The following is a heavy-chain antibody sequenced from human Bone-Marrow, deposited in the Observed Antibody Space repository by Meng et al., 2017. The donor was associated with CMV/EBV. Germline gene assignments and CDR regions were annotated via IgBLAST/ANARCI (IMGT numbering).Heavy chain of an antibody. CDR3: ARDGTSRLDRSGYYRDFEY. CDR1: GGTFINYA. CDR2: IIPLFGTT. D-gene: IGHD3-22*01. J-gene: IGHJ4*02. Sequence: SVKVSCKASGGTFINYAINWVRQAPGQGLEWMGVIIPLFGTTYYAQSFQGRVAITTDESTATAYIELSSLRSEDTAVYYCARDGTSRLDRSGYYRDFEYWGQGTLVTVSS. V-gene: IGHV1-69*05.